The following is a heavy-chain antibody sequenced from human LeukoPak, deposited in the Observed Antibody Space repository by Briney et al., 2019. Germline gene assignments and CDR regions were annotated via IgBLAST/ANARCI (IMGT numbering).Heavy chain of an antibody. D-gene: IGHD3-10*01. CDR1: GFTFSSYE. CDR3: ARGGTVRGVMVRYYYYYMDV. V-gene: IGHV3-48*03. CDR2: ISSSGSTI. Sequence: PGGSLRLSCAASGFTFSSYEMNWVRQAPGKGLEWVSYISSSGSTIYYADSVKGRFTISRDNAKNSLYLQMNSLRAEDTAVYYCARGGTVRGVMVRYYYYYMDVWGKGTTVTISS. J-gene: IGHJ6*03.